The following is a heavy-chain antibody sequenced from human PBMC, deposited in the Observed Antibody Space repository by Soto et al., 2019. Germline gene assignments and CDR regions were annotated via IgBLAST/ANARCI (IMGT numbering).Heavy chain of an antibody. CDR3: TRQVTANYGSGHRPLSYYYYYMDV. D-gene: IGHD3-10*01. V-gene: IGHV3-73*01. CDR2: IRSKANSYAT. Sequence: GGSLRLSCVASGFTFSGSAMHWVRQASGKGLEWVGRIRSKANSYATAYAASVKGRFTISRDDSKNTAYLQMNSLKTEDTAVYYCTRQVTANYGSGHRPLSYYYYYMDVWGKGTTVTVSS. J-gene: IGHJ6*03. CDR1: GFTFSGSA.